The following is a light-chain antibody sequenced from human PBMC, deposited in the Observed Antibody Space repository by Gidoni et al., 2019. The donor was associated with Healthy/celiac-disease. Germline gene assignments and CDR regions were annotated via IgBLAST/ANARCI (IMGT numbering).Light chain of an antibody. Sequence: SYELPQPPSVSVSPAQTARITCSGDALPKQYAYWYQQKPGQAPVLVIYKDSERPSGIPGRFSGSSSGTTVTLTISGVQAEDEADYYCQSADSSGTHVVFGGGTKLTVL. CDR3: QSADSSGTHVV. CDR1: ALPKQY. J-gene: IGLJ2*01. CDR2: KDS. V-gene: IGLV3-25*03.